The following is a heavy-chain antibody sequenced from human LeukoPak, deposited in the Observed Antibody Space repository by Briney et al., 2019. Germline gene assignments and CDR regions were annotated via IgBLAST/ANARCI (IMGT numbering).Heavy chain of an antibody. CDR1: GYTFTGYY. CDR2: TNPNSGGT. CDR3: AKARGYDSSGSHFDY. D-gene: IGHD3-22*01. J-gene: IGHJ4*02. V-gene: IGHV1-2*02. Sequence: ASVKVSCKASGYTFTGYYIHWVRQAPGQGLEWMGWTNPNSGGTNYAQKFQGRVTMTRDTSISTAYMELSRLRSDDTAVYYCAKARGYDSSGSHFDYWGQGTLVTVSS.